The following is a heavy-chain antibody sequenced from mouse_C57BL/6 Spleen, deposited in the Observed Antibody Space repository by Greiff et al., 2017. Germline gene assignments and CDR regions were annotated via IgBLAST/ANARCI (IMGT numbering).Heavy chain of an antibody. Sequence: EVMLVESGGGLVKPGGSLKLSCAASGFTFSSYTMSWVRQTPEKRLEWVATISGGGGNTYYPDSVKGRFTISRDNAKNTLYLQMSSLRSEDTALYYCARHGGGGYYNAMDYWGQGTSVTVSS. D-gene: IGHD2-2*01. V-gene: IGHV5-9*01. CDR3: ARHGGGGYYNAMDY. CDR2: ISGGGGNT. CDR1: GFTFSSYT. J-gene: IGHJ4*01.